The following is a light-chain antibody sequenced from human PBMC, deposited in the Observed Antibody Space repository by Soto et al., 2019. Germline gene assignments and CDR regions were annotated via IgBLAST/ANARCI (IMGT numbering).Light chain of an antibody. Sequence: DIQMTQSPSTLSASVGDRVNITCRASQNINSWLAWYQQKPGKAPKLLIYKASSLESGVPSRFSGSGSGTEFTLTISSLQPDDFATYYCQQYSSYSPTFGQGTKV. J-gene: IGKJ1*01. CDR2: KAS. CDR3: QQYSSYSPT. V-gene: IGKV1-5*03. CDR1: QNINSW.